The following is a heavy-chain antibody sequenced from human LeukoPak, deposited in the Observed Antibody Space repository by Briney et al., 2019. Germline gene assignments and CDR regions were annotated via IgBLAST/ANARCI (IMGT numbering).Heavy chain of an antibody. Sequence: GGSLRLSCAASGFTFSSYWMHWVRQPPGKGLVWVSRINSDGGSTTYADSVKGRFAISRDNARNTLYLQMNSLRAEDTAVYYCARSPYGGYGDNWGQGTLVTVSS. D-gene: IGHD4-17*01. J-gene: IGHJ4*02. CDR2: INSDGGST. V-gene: IGHV3-74*01. CDR1: GFTFSSYW. CDR3: ARSPYGGYGDN.